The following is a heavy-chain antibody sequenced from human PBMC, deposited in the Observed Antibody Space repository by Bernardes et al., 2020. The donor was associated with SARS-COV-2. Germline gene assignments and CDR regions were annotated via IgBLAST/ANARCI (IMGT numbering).Heavy chain of an antibody. Sequence: GGSPRLSCAASGFTFSNAWMTWVRKAPGKGLEWVGRISLKTDGETTEYAAPVKGRFTISRDDSRNTLYLQMYNLKVEDTGIYYCATMWMSWAYWGQGTPITVSS. V-gene: IGHV3-15*05. D-gene: IGHD5-12*01. CDR3: ATMWMSWAY. J-gene: IGHJ4*02. CDR1: GFTFSNAW. CDR2: ISLKTDGETT.